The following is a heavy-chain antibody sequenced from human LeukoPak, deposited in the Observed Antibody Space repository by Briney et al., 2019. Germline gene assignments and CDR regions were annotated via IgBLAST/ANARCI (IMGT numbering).Heavy chain of an antibody. V-gene: IGHV3-71*01. Sequence: GGSLRLSCAVSGLTFSNAWMSWVRQAPGKGLEWVGFIRNKANGGTADYAASVRGGFTISRDDSKTIAYLQMNSLRTDDTAVYYCSRAYSTGWLGINDYWGQGALVTVSS. CDR3: SRAYSTGWLGINDY. J-gene: IGHJ4*02. CDR2: IRNKANGGTA. D-gene: IGHD6-19*01. CDR1: GLTFSNAW.